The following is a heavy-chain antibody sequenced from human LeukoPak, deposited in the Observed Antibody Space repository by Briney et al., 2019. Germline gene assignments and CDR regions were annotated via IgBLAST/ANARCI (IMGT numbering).Heavy chain of an antibody. V-gene: IGHV1-69*05. J-gene: IGHJ4*02. CDR1: GYTFTGYY. Sequence: SVKVSCKASGYTFTGYYMHWVRQAPGQGLEWMGGIIPIFGTANYAQKFQGRVTITTDESTSTAYMELSSLRSEDTAVYYCAQRPYCSSTSCYPFVWGQGTLVTVSS. CDR3: AQRPYCSSTSCYPFV. CDR2: IIPIFGTA. D-gene: IGHD2-2*01.